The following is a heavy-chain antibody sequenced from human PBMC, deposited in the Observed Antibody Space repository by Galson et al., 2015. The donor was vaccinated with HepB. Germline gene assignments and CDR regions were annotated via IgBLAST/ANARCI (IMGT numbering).Heavy chain of an antibody. CDR3: ARDRNNLYGDGYNWNYFDY. CDR2: INPSGGST. V-gene: IGHV1-46*01. J-gene: IGHJ4*02. CDR1: GYTFTSYY. D-gene: IGHD5-24*01. Sequence: SVKVSCKASGYTFTSYYMHWVRQAPGQGLEWMGIINPSGGSTSYAQKFQGRVTMTRDTSTSTVYMELSSLRSEDTAVYYCARDRNNLYGDGYNWNYFDYWGQGTLVTVSS.